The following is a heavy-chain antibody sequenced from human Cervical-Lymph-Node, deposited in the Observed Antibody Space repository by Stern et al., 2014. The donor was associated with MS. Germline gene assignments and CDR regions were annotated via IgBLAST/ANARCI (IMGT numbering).Heavy chain of an antibody. V-gene: IGHV1-46*01. CDR3: ARDEGADY. J-gene: IGHJ4*02. CDR1: GYSFTSYF. CDR2: INPRAGNT. Sequence: QVQLVQSGAEVKKPGASVKVSCMASGYSFTSYFINWVQQAPGQGLEWMGIINPRAGNTNYAQKFQGRVVMTSDTSTGTVYMELSSLRSEDTAVYYCARDEGADYWGQGTLVTVSS.